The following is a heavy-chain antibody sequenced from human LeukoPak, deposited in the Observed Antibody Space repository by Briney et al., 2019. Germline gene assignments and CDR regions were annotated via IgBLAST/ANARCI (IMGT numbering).Heavy chain of an antibody. D-gene: IGHD5-12*01. CDR2: INTNTGNP. CDR3: ARGSDIVATTDFDY. J-gene: IGHJ4*02. V-gene: IGHV7-4-1*02. CDR1: GYTFTGYY. Sequence: ASMKVSCKASGYTFTGYYMHWVRQAPGQGLEWMGWINTNTGNPTYAQGFTGRFVFSLDTSVSTAYLQISSLKAEDTAVYYCARGSDIVATTDFDYWGQGTLVTVSS.